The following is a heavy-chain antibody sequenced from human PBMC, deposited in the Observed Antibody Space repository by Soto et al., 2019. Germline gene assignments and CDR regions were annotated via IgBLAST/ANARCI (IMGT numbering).Heavy chain of an antibody. V-gene: IGHV4-34*01. CDR3: ARGGISHWAYFYYMDV. J-gene: IGHJ6*03. CDR2: INHLGSI. CDR1: GGSLSDYF. D-gene: IGHD2-21*01. Sequence: ETLALTCVVSGGSLSDYFWSWIRRPPGMALEWIGEINHLGSINYNPSLKSRVTMSVDTSKNQFSLTLNSVTAADTATYYCARGGISHWAYFYYMDVWDRGTTVTVAS.